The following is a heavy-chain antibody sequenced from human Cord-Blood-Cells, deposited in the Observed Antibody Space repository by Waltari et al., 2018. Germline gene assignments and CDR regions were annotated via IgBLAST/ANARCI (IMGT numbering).Heavy chain of an antibody. CDR2: IIPILGIV. Sequence: AISWVRQAPGQGLEWMGRIIPILGIVNYAQKFQGRVTITADKSTSTAYMELSSLRSEDTAVYYCARGGSSSPNAEYFQHWGQGTLVTVSS. CDR3: ARGGSSSPNAEYFQH. CDR1: A. D-gene: IGHD6-6*01. J-gene: IGHJ1*01. V-gene: IGHV1-69*04.